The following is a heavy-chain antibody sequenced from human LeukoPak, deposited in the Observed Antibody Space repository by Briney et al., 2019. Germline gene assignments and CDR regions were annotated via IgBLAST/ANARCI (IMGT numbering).Heavy chain of an antibody. CDR2: ISGSGGST. D-gene: IGHD1-26*01. CDR3: AKDHWGGSYYRVNGFDAFDI. Sequence: LTGGSLRLSCAASGFTFSSYAMSWVRQAPGKGLEWVSAISGSGGSTYYADSVKGRFTISRDNSKNTLYPQMNSLRAEDTAVYYCAKDHWGGSYYRVNGFDAFDIWGQGTMVTVSS. V-gene: IGHV3-23*01. J-gene: IGHJ3*02. CDR1: GFTFSSYA.